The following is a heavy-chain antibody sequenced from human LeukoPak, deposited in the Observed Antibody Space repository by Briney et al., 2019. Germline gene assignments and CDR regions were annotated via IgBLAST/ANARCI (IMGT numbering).Heavy chain of an antibody. Sequence: GASVKVSCMASGYTFTSYGISWVRQAPGQGLEWMGWISAYNGNTNYAQKLQGRVTMTTDTSTSTAYMELSSLRSEDTAVYYCARGHYDILTGYYFYWGQGTLVTVSS. CDR2: ISAYNGNT. J-gene: IGHJ4*02. CDR1: GYTFTSYG. CDR3: ARGHYDILTGYYFY. D-gene: IGHD3-9*01. V-gene: IGHV1-18*01.